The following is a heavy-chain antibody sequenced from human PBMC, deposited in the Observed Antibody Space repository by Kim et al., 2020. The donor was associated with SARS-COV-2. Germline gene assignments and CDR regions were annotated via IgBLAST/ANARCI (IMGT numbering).Heavy chain of an antibody. CDR1: GFTLSTYK. CDR3: ATEFGPTPFDS. Sequence: GGSLRLSCAASGFTLSTYKMHWVRQAPGKGLEWVAYLSYDGRTKHYADSVKGRFTISRDISENTLFLQMSSLTAEDTAVYHCATEFGPTPFDSWGQGAL. V-gene: IGHV3-30-3*01. D-gene: IGHD2-15*01. CDR2: LSYDGRTK. J-gene: IGHJ4*02.